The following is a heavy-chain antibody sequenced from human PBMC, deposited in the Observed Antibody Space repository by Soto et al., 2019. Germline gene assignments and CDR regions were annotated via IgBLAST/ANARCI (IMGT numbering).Heavy chain of an antibody. D-gene: IGHD6-6*01. CDR3: ATQRRSSSGYWFDP. V-gene: IGHV1-18*04. CDR1: GYTFASYG. J-gene: IGHJ5*02. CDR2: ISAYNGNT. Sequence: ASVKVSCKASGYTFASYGISWVRQAPGQGLGWMGWISAYNGNTNYAQKLQGRVTMTTDTSTSTAYMELRSLRSDDTAVYYCATQRRSSSGYWFDPWGQGTLVTVSS.